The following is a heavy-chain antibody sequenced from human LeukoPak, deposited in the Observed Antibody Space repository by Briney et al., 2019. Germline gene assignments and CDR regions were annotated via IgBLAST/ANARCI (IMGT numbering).Heavy chain of an antibody. CDR1: GGSISSSSYY. Sequence: SETLSLTCTVSGGSISSSSYYWGWIRQPPGKGLEWIGSIYYSGSTYYNPSLKSRVTISVDTSKNQFSLKLSSVTAADTAVYYCARGGGIFGVVIMRGFDYWGQGTLVTVSS. V-gene: IGHV4-39*07. CDR2: IYYSGST. D-gene: IGHD3-3*01. CDR3: ARGGGIFGVVIMRGFDY. J-gene: IGHJ4*02.